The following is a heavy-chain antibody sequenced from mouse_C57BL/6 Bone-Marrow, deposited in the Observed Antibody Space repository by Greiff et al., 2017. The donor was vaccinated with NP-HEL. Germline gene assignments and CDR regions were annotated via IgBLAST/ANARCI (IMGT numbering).Heavy chain of an antibody. CDR2: INPNNGGT. J-gene: IGHJ4*01. CDR3: ARRDSSGYLYAMDY. Sequence: VHVKQSGPELVKPGASVKMSCKASGYTFTDYNMHWVKQSHGKSLEWIGYINPNNGGTSYNQKFKGKATLTVNKSSSTAYMELRSLTSEDSAVYYCARRDSSGYLYAMDYWGQGTSVTVSS. CDR1: GYTFTDYN. D-gene: IGHD3-2*02. V-gene: IGHV1-22*01.